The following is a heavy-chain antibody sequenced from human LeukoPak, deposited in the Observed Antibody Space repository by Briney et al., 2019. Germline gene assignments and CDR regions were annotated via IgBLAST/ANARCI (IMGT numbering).Heavy chain of an antibody. CDR2: IRQDGSKK. CDR3: ARNKLGYCSGGSCSGFDP. D-gene: IGHD2-15*01. J-gene: IGHJ5*02. Sequence: PGGSLRLSCAASGFTFSSYWMSWVRQAPGKGLEWVANIRQDGSKKYYVDSVRGRFTISRDNAKKSLYLQMNRLRAEDTAVYYCARNKLGYCSGGSCSGFDPWGQGTLVTVSS. CDR1: GFTFSSYW. V-gene: IGHV3-7*01.